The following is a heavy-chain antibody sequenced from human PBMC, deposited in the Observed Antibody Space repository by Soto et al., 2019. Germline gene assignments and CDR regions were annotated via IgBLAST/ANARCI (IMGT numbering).Heavy chain of an antibody. Sequence: QVQLVESGGGVVQPGRSLRLSCAASGFTFSSYAMHWVRQAPGKGLEWVAVISYDGSNKYYADSVKGRFTISRDNSKNTLYLQMNSLRAEDTAVYYCARGRAYYYDSSGGAFDIWGQGTMVTGSS. D-gene: IGHD3-22*01. V-gene: IGHV3-30-3*01. CDR1: GFTFSSYA. J-gene: IGHJ3*02. CDR3: ARGRAYYYDSSGGAFDI. CDR2: ISYDGSNK.